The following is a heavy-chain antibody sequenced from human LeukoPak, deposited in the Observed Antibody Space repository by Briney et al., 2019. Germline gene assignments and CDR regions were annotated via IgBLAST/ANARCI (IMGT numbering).Heavy chain of an antibody. V-gene: IGHV4-4*07. J-gene: IGHJ3*02. CDR1: GGSISSYY. Sequence: NPSETLSLTCTVSGGSISSYYWSWIRRPAGKGLEWIGRIYTSGSTNYNPSLKSRATMSVDTSKNQFSLKLSSVTAADTAVYYCARARTVFGVVIPEDDAFDIWGQGTMVTVSS. CDR3: ARARTVFGVVIPEDDAFDI. CDR2: IYTSGST. D-gene: IGHD3-3*01.